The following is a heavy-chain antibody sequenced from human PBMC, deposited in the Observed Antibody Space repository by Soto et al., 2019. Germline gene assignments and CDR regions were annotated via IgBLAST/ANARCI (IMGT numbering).Heavy chain of an antibody. Sequence: EVQLVESGGGLVQPGGSLRLSCAASGFTFSSYDMHWVRQATGKGLEWVSAIGTDGDTYYSGSVKGRFTISRENAKNSLYLQMISLRAGDTAVYYCERGVYLGELSAWGQGTLVTVSS. J-gene: IGHJ5*02. D-gene: IGHD3-16*02. CDR3: ERGVYLGELSA. CDR1: GFTFSSYD. V-gene: IGHV3-13*01. CDR2: IGTDGDT.